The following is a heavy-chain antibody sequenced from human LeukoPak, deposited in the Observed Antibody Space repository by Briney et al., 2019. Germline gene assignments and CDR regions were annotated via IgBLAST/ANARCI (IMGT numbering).Heavy chain of an antibody. CDR1: GGTFSSYA. J-gene: IGHJ4*02. V-gene: IGHV1-69*06. Sequence: ASVKVSCKASGGTFSSYAISWVRQAPGQGLEWMGGIIPIFGTANYAQKFQGRVTITADKSTSTAYMELSSLRSEDTAVYYCAGSPHGSGSYSRGFDYWGQGTLVTVSS. D-gene: IGHD3-10*01. CDR2: IIPIFGTA. CDR3: AGSPHGSGSYSRGFDY.